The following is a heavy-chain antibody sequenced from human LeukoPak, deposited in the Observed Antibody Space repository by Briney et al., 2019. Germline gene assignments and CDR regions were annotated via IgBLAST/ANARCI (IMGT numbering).Heavy chain of an antibody. D-gene: IGHD2-2*01. CDR1: GFTFSSYA. CDR3: VKGSDAARPYYFDY. Sequence: GRSLRLSCAASGFTFSSYAMHWVRQAPGKGLEWVAVISYDGSNKYYADSVKGRFTISRDNSKTALFLQMNSLRAEDTAVYYCVKGSDAARPYYFDYWGQGTLVTVSS. J-gene: IGHJ4*02. CDR2: ISYDGSNK. V-gene: IGHV3-30-3*01.